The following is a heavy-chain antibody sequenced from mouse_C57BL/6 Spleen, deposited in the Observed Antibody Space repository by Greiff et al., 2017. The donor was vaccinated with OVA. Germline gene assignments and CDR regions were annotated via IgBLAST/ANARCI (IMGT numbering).Heavy chain of an antibody. Sequence: EVQLMESGEGLVKPGGSLKLSCAASGFTFSSYAMSWVRQTPEKRLEWVAYISSGGDYIYYADTVKGRFTISRDNARNTLYLQMSSLKSEDTAMYYCTRDRSTTVVAKGYFDYWGQGTTLTVSS. CDR3: TRDRSTTVVAKGYFDY. CDR2: ISSGGDYI. D-gene: IGHD1-1*01. J-gene: IGHJ2*01. V-gene: IGHV5-9-1*02. CDR1: GFTFSSYA.